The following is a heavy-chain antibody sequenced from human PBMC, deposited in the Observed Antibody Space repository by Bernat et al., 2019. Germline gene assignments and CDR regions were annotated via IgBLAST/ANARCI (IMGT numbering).Heavy chain of an antibody. CDR2: ISYDGSHK. CDR3: AKVASRYCSGGSCSSGYFDY. J-gene: IGHJ4*02. Sequence: QVQLVESGGGVVQPGGSLRLSCAASGFTFGSYGIHWVRQAPGKGLEWVAGISYDGSHKYYVDSVKGRFTISRDNSKGTLYLQMDSLRAEDTAVYYCAKVASRYCSGGSCSSGYFDYWGQGNLVTISA. D-gene: IGHD2-15*01. V-gene: IGHV3-30*18. CDR1: GFTFGSYG.